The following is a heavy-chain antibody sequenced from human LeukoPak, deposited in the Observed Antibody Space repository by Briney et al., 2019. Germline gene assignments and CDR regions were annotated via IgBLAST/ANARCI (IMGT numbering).Heavy chain of an antibody. CDR1: GFTVSSNY. D-gene: IGHD1-26*01. V-gene: IGHV3-66*04. Sequence: GGSLRLSCAASGFTVSSNYMSRVRQAPGKGLEWVSIIYSGGSTYYADSVKGRFTISRDNSKNTLYLQMNSLRPEDTAVYYCAKRGAEVGATVAPGDYWGEGTLVTVSS. CDR3: AKRGAEVGATVAPGDY. CDR2: IYSGGST. J-gene: IGHJ4*02.